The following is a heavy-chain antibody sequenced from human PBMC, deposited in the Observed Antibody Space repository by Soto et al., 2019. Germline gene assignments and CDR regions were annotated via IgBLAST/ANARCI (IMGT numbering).Heavy chain of an antibody. CDR3: AKGASVAGYYYYCMDV. D-gene: IGHD6-19*01. Sequence: QVQLVESGGGVVQPGRSLRLSCAASGFTFSSYGMHWVRQAPGKGLEWVAVISYDGSNKYYADSVKGRFTISRDNSKNTVYLQMNSQRAEDTAVYYLAKGASVAGYYYYCMDVWGQGTKVTVSS. J-gene: IGHJ6*01. V-gene: IGHV3-30*18. CDR1: GFTFSSYG. CDR2: ISYDGSNK.